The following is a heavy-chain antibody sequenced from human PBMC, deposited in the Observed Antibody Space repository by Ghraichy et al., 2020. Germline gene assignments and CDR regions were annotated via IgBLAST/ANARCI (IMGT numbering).Heavy chain of an antibody. D-gene: IGHD1-7*01. CDR1: GGTFSSYA. Sequence: SVKVSCKASGGTFSSYAISWVRQAPGQGLEWMGGIIPIFGTANYAQKFQGRVTITADESTSTAYMELSSLRSEDTAVYYCARVAGLVLRTGTTWGDFDYWGQGTLVTVSS. V-gene: IGHV1-69*13. CDR3: ARVAGLVLRTGTTWGDFDY. J-gene: IGHJ4*02. CDR2: IIPIFGTA.